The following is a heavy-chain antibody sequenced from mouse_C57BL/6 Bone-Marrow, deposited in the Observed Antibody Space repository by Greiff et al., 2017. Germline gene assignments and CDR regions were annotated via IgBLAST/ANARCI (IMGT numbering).Heavy chain of an antibody. CDR1: GFTFTDYY. J-gene: IGHJ2*01. Sequence: EVKLMESGGGLVQPGGSLSLSCAASGFTFTDYYMSWVRQPPGKALEWLGFFRNKANGYTTEYSASVKGRFTISRDNSQSILYLQMNALRAEDSATYYCARAMVTTALFDYWGQGTTLTVSS. D-gene: IGHD2-2*01. CDR2: FRNKANGYTT. CDR3: ARAMVTTALFDY. V-gene: IGHV7-3*01.